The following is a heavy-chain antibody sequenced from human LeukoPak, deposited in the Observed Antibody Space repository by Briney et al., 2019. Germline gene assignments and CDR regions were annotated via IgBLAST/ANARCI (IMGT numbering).Heavy chain of an antibody. Sequence: PSETLSLTCAVYGGSFSGYYWSWIRQPPGKGLEWIGEINHSGSTNYNPSLKSRVTISVDTSKNQFSLKLSSVTAADTAVYYCASPPLYYYGSGSTLNWFDPWGQGTLVTVSS. V-gene: IGHV4-34*01. CDR1: GGSFSGYY. CDR3: ASPPLYYYGSGSTLNWFDP. CDR2: INHSGST. D-gene: IGHD3-10*01. J-gene: IGHJ5*02.